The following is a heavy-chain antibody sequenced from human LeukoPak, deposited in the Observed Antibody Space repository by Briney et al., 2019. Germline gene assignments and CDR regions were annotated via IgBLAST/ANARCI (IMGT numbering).Heavy chain of an antibody. V-gene: IGHV3-15*01. CDR3: TSSAREVY. D-gene: IGHD2-2*01. CDR2: IKSKTDGGTT. Sequence: KTGGSLRLSCAASGFSFSNTWVSWVRQAPGKGLEWVGRIKSKTDGGTTDYAAPVKGRFTISRDDSKNTLYLQMNSLKTEDTAVYYCTSSAREVYLGQGTLVTVSS. CDR1: GFSFSNTW. J-gene: IGHJ4*02.